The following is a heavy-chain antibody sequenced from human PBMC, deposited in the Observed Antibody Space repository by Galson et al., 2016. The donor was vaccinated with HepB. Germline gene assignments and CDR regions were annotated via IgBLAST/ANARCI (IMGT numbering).Heavy chain of an antibody. CDR2: FIPIFHTP. CDR1: GVTFSNYA. CDR3: ARGGQWLVRSPGQIYAMDV. Sequence: SVKVSCKASGVTFSNYAINWVRQAPGQGLEWMGGFIPIFHTPIYAQKFQGRITITADESTSTSYMELRSLKSGDTALYYCARGGQWLVRSPGQIYAMDVWGQGTPVTVSS. V-gene: IGHV1-69*13. J-gene: IGHJ6*02. D-gene: IGHD6-19*01.